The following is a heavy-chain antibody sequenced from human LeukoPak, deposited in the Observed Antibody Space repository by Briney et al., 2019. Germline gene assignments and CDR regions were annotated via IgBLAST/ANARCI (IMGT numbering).Heavy chain of an antibody. D-gene: IGHD4-17*01. CDR2: IKQDESEK. J-gene: IGHJ4*02. V-gene: IGHV3-7*03. CDR3: ARGNDYGAHVGIYFGY. Sequence: PGGSLRLSCAASGFTFNNYWMSWVRQAPGKGLEWVANIKQDESEKYYVDSVKGRFTISRDNAKNSLYLQINSLRAEDTAVYYCARGNDYGAHVGIYFGYWGQGPLVTVSS. CDR1: GFTFNNYW.